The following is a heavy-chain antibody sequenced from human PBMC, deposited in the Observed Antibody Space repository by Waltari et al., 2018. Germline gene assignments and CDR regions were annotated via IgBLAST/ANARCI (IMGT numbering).Heavy chain of an antibody. D-gene: IGHD6-19*01. CDR2: ISAYNGNT. J-gene: IGHJ3*02. CDR3: ARDLYSSGWTVYAFDI. V-gene: IGHV1-18*04. Sequence: QVQLVQSGAEVKKPGASVKVSCKASGYTFTGYYMHWVRQAPGQGLEWMGWISAYNGNTNYAQKLQGRVTMTTDTSTSTAYMELRSLRSDDTAVYYCARDLYSSGWTVYAFDIWGQGTMVTVSS. CDR1: GYTFTGYY.